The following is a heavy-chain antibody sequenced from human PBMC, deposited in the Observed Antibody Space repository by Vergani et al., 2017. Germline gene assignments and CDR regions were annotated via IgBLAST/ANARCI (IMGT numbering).Heavy chain of an antibody. CDR2: VNPEGTNT. CDR3: ARDVRIDAECTELYY. J-gene: IGHJ4*02. V-gene: IGHV3-74*01. Sequence: EVQLVESGGGLVQPGGSLRLSCAASGFTFSRHWMHWVRQAPGKGLVWVSRVNPEGTNTPYADSVKGRFTISRDNAKNMMYLQLNSLRDEDTAVYYCARDVRIDAECTELYYWGQGTLVTVSS. D-gene: IGHD1-14*01. CDR1: GFTFSRHW.